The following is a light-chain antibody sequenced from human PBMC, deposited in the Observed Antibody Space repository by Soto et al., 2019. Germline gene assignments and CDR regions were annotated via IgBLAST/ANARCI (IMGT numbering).Light chain of an antibody. CDR3: CSFASSSTFVL. Sequence: QSALTQPASVSGSPGQSITISCTGTSSDVGSYNLVSWYQQHSGKAPKLMIYEVTKRPSGVSNRFSGSKSGNTASLTISGLQAEDETDYHCCSFASSSTFVLFGGGTKLTVL. J-gene: IGLJ2*01. CDR2: EVT. V-gene: IGLV2-23*02. CDR1: SSDVGSYNL.